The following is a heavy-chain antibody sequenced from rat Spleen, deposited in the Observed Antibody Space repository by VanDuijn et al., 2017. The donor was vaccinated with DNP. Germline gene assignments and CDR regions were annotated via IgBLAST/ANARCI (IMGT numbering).Heavy chain of an antibody. V-gene: IGHV3-1*01. Sequence: EVQLQESGPGLLKPSQSLSLTCSVTGYSITSNYWCWIRKFPGNKMAWIGHINYSGSTTYNPSLKSRISITRDTSKNQFFLHLNSVTTEDTATYYCARWSDYFDYWGQGVMVTVSS. CDR2: INYSGST. CDR1: GYSITSNY. CDR3: ARWSDYFDY. J-gene: IGHJ2*01.